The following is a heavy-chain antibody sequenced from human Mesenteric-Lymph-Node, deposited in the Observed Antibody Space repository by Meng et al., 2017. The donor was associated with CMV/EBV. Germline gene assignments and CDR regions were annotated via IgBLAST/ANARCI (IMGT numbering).Heavy chain of an antibody. D-gene: IGHD3-22*01. V-gene: IGHV3-15*01. CDR3: TTSRHYYDSGGYYAVGWFDP. J-gene: IGHJ5*02. CDR1: GFSFSDAW. CDR2: IKSKADGGTA. Sequence: GESLKISCAASGFSFSDAWMSWVRQAPGKGLEWVGLIKSKADGGTADYAAPVKGRFTISRDDSRNTLYLQLNSLKTEDTAMYYCTTSRHYYDSGGYYAVGWFDPWGQGTLVTVSS.